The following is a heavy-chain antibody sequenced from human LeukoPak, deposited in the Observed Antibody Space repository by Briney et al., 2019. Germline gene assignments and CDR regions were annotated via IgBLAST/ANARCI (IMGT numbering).Heavy chain of an antibody. CDR2: FDPEDGET. CDR1: GYTLTELS. V-gene: IGHV1-24*01. D-gene: IGHD6-6*01. CDR3: ASYMAARREYYFDY. Sequence: GASVKVSCKVSGYTLTELSMHWVRQAPGKGLEWMGGFDPEDGETIYAQKFQGRVTMTEDTSTDTAYMELSSLRSEDTAVYYCASYMAARREYYFDYWGQGTLVTVSS. J-gene: IGHJ4*02.